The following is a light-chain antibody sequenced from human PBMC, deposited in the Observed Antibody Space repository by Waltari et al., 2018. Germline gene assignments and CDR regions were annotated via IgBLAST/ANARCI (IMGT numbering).Light chain of an antibody. CDR3: CSYAASVHWL. V-gene: IGLV2-11*01. Sequence: QSALTQPRSVSGSPGQSVTISCTGTSSDVGGYNYVSWYQQHPGRAPKLIIFDVVKRPPGVPDRFFGSKSGNTASLTISGLQADDESDFYCCSYAASVHWLFGGGTKVTVL. CDR1: SSDVGGYNY. CDR2: DVV. J-gene: IGLJ3*02.